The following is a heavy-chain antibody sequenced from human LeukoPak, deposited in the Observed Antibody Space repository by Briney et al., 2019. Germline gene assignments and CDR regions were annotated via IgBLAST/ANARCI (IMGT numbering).Heavy chain of an antibody. V-gene: IGHV4-59*08. CDR2: IYYSGST. CDR3: AATYYYDSSGYYYVDY. J-gene: IGHJ4*02. D-gene: IGHD3-22*01. Sequence: PSETLSLTCTVFGGSISSYYWSWIRQPPGKGLEWIGYIYYSGSTNYNPSLKSRVTISVDTSKNQFSLKLSSVTAADTAVYYCAATYYYDSSGYYYVDYWGQGTLVTVSS. CDR1: GGSISSYY.